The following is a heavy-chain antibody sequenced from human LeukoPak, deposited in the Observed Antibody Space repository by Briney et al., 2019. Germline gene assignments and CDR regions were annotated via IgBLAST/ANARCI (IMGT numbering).Heavy chain of an antibody. CDR2: INHSGST. D-gene: IGHD6-19*01. CDR1: GGSFSGYY. Sequence: SETLSLTCAVYGGSFSGYYWSWIRQPPGKGLEWIGEINHSGSTNYNPSLKSRVTISVDTSKNQFSLKLSSVTAADTAVYYCARRYNSGWYFVYWGQGTPVTVSS. J-gene: IGHJ4*02. CDR3: ARRYNSGWYFVY. V-gene: IGHV4-34*01.